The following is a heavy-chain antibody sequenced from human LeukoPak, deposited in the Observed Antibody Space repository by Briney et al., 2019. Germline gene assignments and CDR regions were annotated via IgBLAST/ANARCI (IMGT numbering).Heavy chain of an antibody. Sequence: ASVKVSCKASGYTFTSYGISWVRQAPGQGLEWMGWISAYNGNTNDAQKLQGRVTMTTDTSTSTAYMELRSLRSDDTAVYYCARERGYQLLYGDDAFDIWGQGTMVTVSS. CDR3: ARERGYQLLYGDDAFDI. J-gene: IGHJ3*02. CDR1: GYTFTSYG. V-gene: IGHV1-18*01. D-gene: IGHD2-2*02. CDR2: ISAYNGNT.